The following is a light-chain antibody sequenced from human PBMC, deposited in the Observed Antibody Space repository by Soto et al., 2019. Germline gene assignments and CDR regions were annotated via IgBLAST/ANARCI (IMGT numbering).Light chain of an antibody. Sequence: EIFLKQSPDTLSVSPGDTATLSCRASQSISSSLAWYQQKPGQPPRLLIYGASTRATGIPDRFSGSGSGTDFTLTISRLEPEDFAVYYCQQRSNWPLITFGQGTRLEIK. CDR1: QSISSS. J-gene: IGKJ5*01. CDR3: QQRSNWPLIT. CDR2: GAS. V-gene: IGKV3-11*01.